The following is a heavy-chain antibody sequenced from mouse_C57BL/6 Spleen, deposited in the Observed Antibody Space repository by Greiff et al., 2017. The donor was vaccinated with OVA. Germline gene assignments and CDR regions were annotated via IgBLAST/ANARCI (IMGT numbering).Heavy chain of an antibody. CDR3: ARSRDGYYLFFDY. V-gene: IGHV1-54*01. Sequence: QVQLQQSGAELVRPGTSVKVSCKASGYAFTNYLIEWVKQRPGQGLEWIGVINPGSGGTNYNEKFKGKATLTADKSSSTAYMQLSSLTSEDSAVYFCARSRDGYYLFFDYWGQGTTLTVSS. J-gene: IGHJ2*01. D-gene: IGHD2-3*01. CDR2: INPGSGGT. CDR1: GYAFTNYL.